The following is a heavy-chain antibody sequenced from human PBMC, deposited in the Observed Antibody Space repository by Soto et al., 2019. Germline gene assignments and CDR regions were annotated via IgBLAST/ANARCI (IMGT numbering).Heavy chain of an antibody. CDR2: IHYNGGT. Sequence: SETLSLTCTVSGGSINDYYWSWMRQPPGKGLEWIAYIHYNGGTNYNPSLKSRVTISLDRSKNQFSLKLSSVTAADTAVYYCARGPSTSLIMPWFDPWGQGTLVTVSS. CDR1: GGSINDYY. V-gene: IGHV4-59*01. D-gene: IGHD2-2*01. J-gene: IGHJ5*02. CDR3: ARGPSTSLIMPWFDP.